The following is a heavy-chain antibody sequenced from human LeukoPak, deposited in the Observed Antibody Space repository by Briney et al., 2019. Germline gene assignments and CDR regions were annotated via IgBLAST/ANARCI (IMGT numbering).Heavy chain of an antibody. V-gene: IGHV4-39*01. CDR2: IYYSGST. D-gene: IGHD4-17*01. J-gene: IGHJ4*02. CDR1: GGSISSSSDY. Sequence: SETLSLTCTVSGGSISSSSDYWGWIRQPPGKGLEWIGSIYYSGSTYYNPSLKSRVTISVDTSKNQFSLKLSSVTAADTAVYYCASPRRYYGDYYSYWGQGTLVTVSS. CDR3: ASPRRYYGDYYSY.